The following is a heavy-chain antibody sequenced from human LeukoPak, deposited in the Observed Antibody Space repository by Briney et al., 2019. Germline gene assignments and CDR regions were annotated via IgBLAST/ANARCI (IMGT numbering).Heavy chain of an antibody. CDR2: ISGTGGST. J-gene: IGHJ4*02. CDR1: GFTFSSYA. V-gene: IGHV3-23*01. Sequence: GGSLRLSCAASGFTFSSYAMSWVRQAPGKGLEWVSAISGTGGSTYYADSVKGRFTISRDNSKNTLYLQMNSLRAKDTAVYYCAKVRDNWGFDYWGQGTLVTVSS. CDR3: AKVRDNWGFDY. D-gene: IGHD7-27*01.